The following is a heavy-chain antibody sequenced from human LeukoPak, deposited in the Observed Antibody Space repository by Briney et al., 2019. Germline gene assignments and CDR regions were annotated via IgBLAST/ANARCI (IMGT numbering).Heavy chain of an antibody. Sequence: ASVKVSCKASGYTFTSYYMHWVRQAPGQGLEWMGIINPSGGSTSYAQKFQGRVTMTRDTSISTAYMELSRLRSDDTAVYYCARGYGDHSDYWGQGTLVTVSS. CDR1: GYTFTSYY. CDR2: INPSGGST. CDR3: ARGYGDHSDY. V-gene: IGHV1-46*01. D-gene: IGHD4-17*01. J-gene: IGHJ4*02.